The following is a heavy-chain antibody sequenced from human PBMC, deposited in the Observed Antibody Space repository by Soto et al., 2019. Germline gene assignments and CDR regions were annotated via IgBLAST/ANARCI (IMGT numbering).Heavy chain of an antibody. CDR2: ISGSGGST. CDR1: GFTFSSYA. Sequence: GGSLRLSCAASGFTFSSYAMSWVRQAPGKGLEWVSAISGSGGSTYYADSVKGRFTISRDNSKNTLYLQMNSLRAEDTAVYYCAKTLYGDYGSYYYYYYMDVWGKGTTVTVSS. CDR3: AKTLYGDYGSYYYYYYMDV. J-gene: IGHJ6*03. V-gene: IGHV3-23*01. D-gene: IGHD4-17*01.